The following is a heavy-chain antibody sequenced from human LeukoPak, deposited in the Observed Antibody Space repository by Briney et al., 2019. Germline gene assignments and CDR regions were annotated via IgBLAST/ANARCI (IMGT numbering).Heavy chain of an antibody. CDR1: GFTFDDYA. D-gene: IGHD2-2*01. CDR3: ARDIVVVPAAPFYYYYGMDV. J-gene: IGHJ6*02. Sequence: GRSLRLSCAASGFTFDDYAMHWVRQAPGKGLEWVSVIYSGGSTYYADSVKGRFTISRDNSKNTLYLQMNSLRAEDTAVYSCARDIVVVPAAPFYYYYGMDVWGQGTTVTVSS. V-gene: IGHV3-53*01. CDR2: IYSGGST.